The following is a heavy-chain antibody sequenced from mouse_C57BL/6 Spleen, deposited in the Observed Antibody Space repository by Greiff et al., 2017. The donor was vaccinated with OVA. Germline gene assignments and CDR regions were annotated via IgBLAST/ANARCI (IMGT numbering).Heavy chain of an antibody. Sequence: VQVVESGPGLVAPSQSLSITCTVSGFSLTSYGVHWVRQPPGKGLEWLVVIWSDGSTTYNSALQSRLSISKDNSKSQVILKMSSLQTDDTAMYDCARHGDGYFDYWGQGTTLTVSS. CDR3: ARHGDGYFDY. CDR2: IWSDGST. J-gene: IGHJ2*01. D-gene: IGHD2-3*01. CDR1: GFSLTSYG. V-gene: IGHV2-6-1*01.